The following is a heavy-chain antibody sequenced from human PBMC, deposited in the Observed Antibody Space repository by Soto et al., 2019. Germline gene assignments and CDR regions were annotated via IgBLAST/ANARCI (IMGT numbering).Heavy chain of an antibody. CDR3: ASSFYDFWSGYSDY. CDR2: IYHSGST. D-gene: IGHD3-3*01. CDR1: GGSISSGGYS. Sequence: SETLSLTCAVSGGSISSGGYSWSWIRQPPGKGLEWIGYIYHSGSTYYNPSLKSRVTISVDRSKNQFSLKLSSVTAADTAVYYCASSFYDFWSGYSDYWGQGTLVTVSS. J-gene: IGHJ4*02. V-gene: IGHV4-30-2*01.